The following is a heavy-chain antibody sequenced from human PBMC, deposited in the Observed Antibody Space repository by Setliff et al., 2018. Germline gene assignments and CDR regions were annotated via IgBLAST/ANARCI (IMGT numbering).Heavy chain of an antibody. D-gene: IGHD3-16*01. CDR2: VYHSGSS. CDR3: ARAAARAEYSDTSAYLPFDF. CDR1: GYPISRGFY. V-gene: IGHV4-38-2*02. Sequence: SETLSLTCTVSGYPISRGFYWGWIRQPPGKGLEWIGSVYHSGSSYQNPSLRSRIAVSVDTSKNQFSLRLNSVTAADMAVYFCARAAARAEYSDTSAYLPFDFWGLGTLGTVSS. J-gene: IGHJ4*02.